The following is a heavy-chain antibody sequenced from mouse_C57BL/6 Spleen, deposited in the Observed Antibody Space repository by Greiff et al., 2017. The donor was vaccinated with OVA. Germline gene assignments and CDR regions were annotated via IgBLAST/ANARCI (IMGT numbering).Heavy chain of an antibody. Sequence: VHVKQSGPELVKPGASVKISCKASGYSFTGYYMNWVKQSPEKSLEWIGEINPSTGGTTYNQKFKAKATLTVDKSSSTAYMQLKSLTSEDSAVYYCARRDYDYERDYAMDYWGQGTSVTVSS. CDR2: INPSTGGT. J-gene: IGHJ4*01. D-gene: IGHD2-4*01. CDR3: ARRDYDYERDYAMDY. V-gene: IGHV1-42*01. CDR1: GYSFTGYY.